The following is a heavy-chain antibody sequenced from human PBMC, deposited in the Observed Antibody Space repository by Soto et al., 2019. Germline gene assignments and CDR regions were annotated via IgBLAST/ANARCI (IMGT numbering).Heavy chain of an antibody. V-gene: IGHV3-23*01. J-gene: IGHJ5*02. CDR2: ISGRGDRT. Sequence: EVQVLESGGGLGRPGGSLRLSCAASGFTFSSYAMAWVRQAPGKGLEWVSSISGRGDRTYYADSVKGRFTISRDNLKNTLSLQMNSLRAEDTALYYCARGPYSDSSEWFDPWGQGTLVTVSS. CDR1: GFTFSSYA. CDR3: ARGPYSDSSEWFDP. D-gene: IGHD6-6*01.